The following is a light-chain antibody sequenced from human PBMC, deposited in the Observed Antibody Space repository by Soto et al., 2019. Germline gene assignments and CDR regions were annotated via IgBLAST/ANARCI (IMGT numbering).Light chain of an antibody. J-gene: IGKJ1*01. V-gene: IGKV4-1*01. CDR1: QSVLYSSNNKNY. CDR3: QRYYSTPRT. CDR2: WAS. Sequence: DIVMTQSPDSLAVSLGERATINCKSSQSVLYSSNNKNYLAWYQQKPGQPPKLRIYWASTRESGVPDRFSGSGSGTDFTLTISSLQAEDVAVYYCQRYYSTPRTFGQGTKVDIK.